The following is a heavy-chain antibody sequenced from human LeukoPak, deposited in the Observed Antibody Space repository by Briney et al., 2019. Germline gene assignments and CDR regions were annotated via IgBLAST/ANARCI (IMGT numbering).Heavy chain of an antibody. Sequence: PGGSLRLSCAAYGFTFSTYWMTWVRHVPGKGLEWVSVIYSGGSTYYADSVKGRFTISRDNSKNTLYLQMNSLRAEDTAIYYCATYRQVLLPFESWGQGTLVTVSS. CDR1: GFTFSTYW. CDR3: ATYRQVLLPFES. J-gene: IGHJ4*02. CDR2: IYSGGST. V-gene: IGHV3-53*01. D-gene: IGHD2-8*02.